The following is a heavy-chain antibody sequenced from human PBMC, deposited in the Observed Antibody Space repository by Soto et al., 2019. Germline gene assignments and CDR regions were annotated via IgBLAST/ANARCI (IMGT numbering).Heavy chain of an antibody. CDR3: ARVQLYSSSWYGEFDY. J-gene: IGHJ4*02. V-gene: IGHV3-21*05. CDR1: GFTFSSYS. D-gene: IGHD6-13*01. Sequence: EVQLVESGGGLVQPGGSLRLSCAASGFTFSSYSMNWVRQAPGKGLEWVSYISSSSSYIYYADSVKGRFTISRDNAKNSLYLQMNSLRAEDTAVYYCARVQLYSSSWYGEFDYWGQGTLVTVSS. CDR2: ISSSSSYI.